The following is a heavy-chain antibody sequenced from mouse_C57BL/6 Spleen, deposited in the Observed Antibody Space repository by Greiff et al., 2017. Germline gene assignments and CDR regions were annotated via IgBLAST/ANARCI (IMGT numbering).Heavy chain of an antibody. Sequence: EVQVVESGGGLEKPGGSLKLSCAASGFTFSDYGMHWVRQAPEKGLEWVAYISSGSSTIYYADTVKGRFTISRDNAKNTLFLQMTSLRSEDTAMYYCARPGITTVVARYYAMDYWGQGTSVTVSS. CDR1: GFTFSDYG. V-gene: IGHV5-17*01. CDR2: ISSGSSTI. CDR3: ARPGITTVVARYYAMDY. J-gene: IGHJ4*01. D-gene: IGHD1-1*01.